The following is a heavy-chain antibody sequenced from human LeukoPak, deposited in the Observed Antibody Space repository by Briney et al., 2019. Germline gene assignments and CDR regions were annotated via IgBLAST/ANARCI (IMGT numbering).Heavy chain of an antibody. CDR2: ISSSSSYI. D-gene: IGHD1-1*01. CDR1: GFTFSSYS. J-gene: IGHJ4*02. CDR3: ARDPDGTYIDY. Sequence: GGSLRLSCAASGFTFSSYSMNWVRQAPGKGLEWVASISSSSSYIYYADSVKGRFTISRDNAKNSLYLQMNSLRAEDTAVYYCARDPDGTYIDYWGQGTLVTVSS. V-gene: IGHV3-21*01.